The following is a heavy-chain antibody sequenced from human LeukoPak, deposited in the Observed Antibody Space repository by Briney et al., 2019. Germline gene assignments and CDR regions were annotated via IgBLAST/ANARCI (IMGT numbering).Heavy chain of an antibody. J-gene: IGHJ4*02. V-gene: IGHV3-23*01. Sequence: GGSLRLSCAASGFTFSRYGMHWVRQAPGKGLEWVSAISGSGVSTYYADSVKGRFTVSRDNSKNTLYLQMSSLRAEDTAVYYCAKDERNWNYNLASQTYDWGQGTLVTVSS. D-gene: IGHD1-7*01. CDR2: ISGSGVST. CDR3: AKDERNWNYNLASQTYD. CDR1: GFTFSRYG.